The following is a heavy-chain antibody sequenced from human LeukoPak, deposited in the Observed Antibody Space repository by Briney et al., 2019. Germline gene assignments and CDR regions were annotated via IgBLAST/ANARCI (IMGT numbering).Heavy chain of an antibody. J-gene: IGHJ6*02. CDR2: IKQDGSEK. Sequence: GGSLRLSCAASGFTFSSYWMSWVRQAPGKGLEWVANIKQDGSEKYYVDSVKGRFTISRDNAKNSLHLQMNSLRAEDTAVYYCAREEVGSGWYWDYYYYGMDVWGQGTTVTVSS. D-gene: IGHD6-19*01. CDR3: AREEVGSGWYWDYYYYGMDV. V-gene: IGHV3-7*03. CDR1: GFTFSSYW.